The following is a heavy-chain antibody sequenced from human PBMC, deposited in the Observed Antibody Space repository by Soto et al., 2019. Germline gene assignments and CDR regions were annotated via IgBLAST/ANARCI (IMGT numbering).Heavy chain of an antibody. V-gene: IGHV4-59*01. CDR2: IYYSGST. Sequence: SATLCLTCTVSGGSISSDYWSWIRQPPGKGLEWIGHIYYSGSTNYNPSLKSRVTISVDTSKNQFSLKLSSVTAADTAVYYCARDGAGTSTRCYYGFAPWGQGTLVTVSS. J-gene: IGHJ5*02. CDR1: GGSISSDY. D-gene: IGHD2-2*01. CDR3: ARDGAGTSTRCYYGFAP.